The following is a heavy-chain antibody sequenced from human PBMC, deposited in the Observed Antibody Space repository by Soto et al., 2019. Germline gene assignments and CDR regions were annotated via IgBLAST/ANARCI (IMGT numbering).Heavy chain of an antibody. CDR2: ISDSGGST. Sequence: GGSLRLSCAASGFTFSSYAVSWVRQAPGKGLEWVSAISDSGGSTYYADSVKGRFTISRDNSRNTLYLQMNSLRAEDTAVYYCAKTPYSSGWAIDYWGQGTLVTVSS. J-gene: IGHJ4*02. V-gene: IGHV3-23*01. CDR3: AKTPYSSGWAIDY. D-gene: IGHD6-19*01. CDR1: GFTFSSYA.